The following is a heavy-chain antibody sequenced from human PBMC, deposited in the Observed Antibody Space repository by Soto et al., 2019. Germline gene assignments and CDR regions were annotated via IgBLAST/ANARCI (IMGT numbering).Heavy chain of an antibody. J-gene: IGHJ6*03. CDR3: ARGGMGYYYMDV. CDR2: INHSGST. V-gene: IGHV4-34*01. D-gene: IGHD1-20*01. Sequence: QVQLQQWGAGLLKPSETLSLTCAVYGGSFSGYYWSWTRQPPGKGLEWIGEINHSGSTNYNPSLKSRVTISVDTSKNQFSLKLSSVTAADTAVYYCARGGMGYYYMDVWGKGTTVTVSS. CDR1: GGSFSGYY.